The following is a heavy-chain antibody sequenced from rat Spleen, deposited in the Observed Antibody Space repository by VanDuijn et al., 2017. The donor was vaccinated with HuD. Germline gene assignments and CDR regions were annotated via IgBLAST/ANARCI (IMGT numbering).Heavy chain of an antibody. D-gene: IGHD1-2*01. CDR3: ARVSWDDFDY. V-gene: IGHV3-3*01. J-gene: IGHJ2*01. Sequence: EVQHQESGPGLVKPSQSLSLTCSVTGYSITSGYRWNWIRKFPGNKLEWMGYINSAGSTNYNPSLKSRISIIRDTSKNQFFLQVNSVTTEDTATYYCARVSWDDFDYWGQGVMVTVSS. CDR1: GYSITSGYR. CDR2: INSAGST.